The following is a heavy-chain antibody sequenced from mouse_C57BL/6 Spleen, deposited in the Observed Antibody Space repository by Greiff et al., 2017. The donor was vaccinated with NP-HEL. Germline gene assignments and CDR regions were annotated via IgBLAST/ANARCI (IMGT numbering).Heavy chain of an antibody. CDR2: IDPSDSYT. D-gene: IGHD4-1*01. Sequence: QVQLQQPGAELVMPGASVKLSCKASGYTFTSYWMHWVKQRPGQGLEWIGEIDPSDSYTNYNQKFKGKSTLTVDKSSSTAYMQLSSLTSEDSAVYDCARYWEGDAMDYWGQGTSVTVSS. CDR3: ARYWEGDAMDY. V-gene: IGHV1-69*01. CDR1: GYTFTSYW. J-gene: IGHJ4*01.